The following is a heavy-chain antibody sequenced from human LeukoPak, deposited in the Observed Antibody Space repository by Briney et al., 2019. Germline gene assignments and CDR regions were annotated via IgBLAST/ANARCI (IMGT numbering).Heavy chain of an antibody. CDR1: GYSISSGYY. Sequence: SETLSLTCTDSGYSISSGYYWGWIRQPPGKGLEWIGSIYHSGSTYYNPSLKSRVTISVDTSKNQFSLKLSSVTAADTAVYYCARAEYSSSSFDYWGQGTLVTVSS. V-gene: IGHV4-38-2*02. CDR2: IYHSGST. J-gene: IGHJ4*02. CDR3: ARAEYSSSSFDY. D-gene: IGHD6-6*01.